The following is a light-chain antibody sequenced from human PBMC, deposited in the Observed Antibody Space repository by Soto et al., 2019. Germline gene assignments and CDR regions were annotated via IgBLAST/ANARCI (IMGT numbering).Light chain of an antibody. Sequence: QSVLTQPPSVSAAPGQKVTISCSGSSSNIGNNYVSWYQQFPGTAPRLLIYDDNKRPSGIPDRFSGSKSGTSATLGITGLQTGDEADYYCGAWDSSLSAGEFGGGTKL. CDR3: GAWDSSLSAGE. CDR1: SSNIGNNY. CDR2: DDN. V-gene: IGLV1-51*01. J-gene: IGLJ3*02.